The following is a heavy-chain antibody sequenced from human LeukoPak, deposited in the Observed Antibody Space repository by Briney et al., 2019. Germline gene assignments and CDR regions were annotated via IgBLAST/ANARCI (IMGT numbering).Heavy chain of an antibody. V-gene: IGHV3-30*19. J-gene: IGHJ4*02. Sequence: GGSLRLSCAASGFTFSSYGMHWVRQAPGKGLEWVAVIWYDGSNKYYADSVKGRFTISRDNSKNTLYLQMNSLRAEDTAVYYCARDKIGTMIVVVMYYFDYWGQGTLVTVSS. CDR3: ARDKIGTMIVVVMYYFDY. CDR1: GFTFSSYG. D-gene: IGHD3-22*01. CDR2: IWYDGSNK.